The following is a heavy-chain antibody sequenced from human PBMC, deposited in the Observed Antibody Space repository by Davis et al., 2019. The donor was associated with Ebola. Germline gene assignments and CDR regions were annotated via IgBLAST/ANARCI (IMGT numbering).Heavy chain of an antibody. CDR1: GYAFTSYD. CDR3: ARSGVRGYYNGMDV. J-gene: IGHJ6*02. V-gene: IGHV1-8*01. Sequence: AASVKVSCKASGYAFTSYDINWVRQATGQGLEWMGWMYPNSGNTGYVERFQGRVTMSRNTSISTAYMELSSLRSEDTAVYYCARSGVRGYYNGMDVWGQGTTVTVSS. D-gene: IGHD1-14*01. CDR2: MYPNSGNT.